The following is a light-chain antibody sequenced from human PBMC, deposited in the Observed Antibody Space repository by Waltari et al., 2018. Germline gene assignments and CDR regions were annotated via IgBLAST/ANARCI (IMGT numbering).Light chain of an antibody. V-gene: IGKV3-15*01. Sequence: EIVLTQSPATLSLSPAERATLSCRASQSVSSSLAWYQQKPGQAPRLLIYGASSRATGIPDRFSGSGSGTDFTLTISSLDPEDFAVYYCQQYTNWPLTFGGGTKVEIK. CDR2: GAS. CDR1: QSVSSS. CDR3: QQYTNWPLT. J-gene: IGKJ4*01.